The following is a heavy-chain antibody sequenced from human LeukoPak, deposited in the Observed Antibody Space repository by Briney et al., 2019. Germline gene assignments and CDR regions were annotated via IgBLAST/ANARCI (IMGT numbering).Heavy chain of an antibody. D-gene: IGHD3-9*01. V-gene: IGHV3-23*01. CDR1: GFTFSSYA. CDR3: AKDLLRYFDWFPRGAFDI. Sequence: GSLSLSCAASGFTFSSYAMSWVRQAPGKGLEWVSAISGSGGSTYYADSVKGRFTISRDNSKNTLYLQMNSLRAEDTAVYYCAKDLLRYFDWFPRGAFDIWGQGTMVTVSS. CDR2: ISGSGGST. J-gene: IGHJ3*02.